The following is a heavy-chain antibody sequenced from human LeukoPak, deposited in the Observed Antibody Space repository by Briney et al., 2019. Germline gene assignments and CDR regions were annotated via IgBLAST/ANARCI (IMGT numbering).Heavy chain of an antibody. CDR1: GYTFTSYG. CDR3: ATSDYGASNAHMAW. V-gene: IGHV1-2*02. CDR2: INPNSGGT. J-gene: IGHJ4*02. Sequence: ASVKVSCKASGYTFTSYGISWVRQAPGQGLEWMGWINPNSGGTNYAQKFQGRVTMTRDTSISTAYMELSRLRSDDTAVYYCATSDYGASNAHMAWWGQGTLVTVSS. D-gene: IGHD4-17*01.